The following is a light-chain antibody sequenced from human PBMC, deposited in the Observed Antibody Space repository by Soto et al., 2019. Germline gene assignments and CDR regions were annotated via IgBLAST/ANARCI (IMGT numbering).Light chain of an antibody. J-gene: IGKJ2*01. CDR3: QQRYNNPRT. CDR2: AAS. CDR1: QSISHF. V-gene: IGKV1-39*01. Sequence: DIQMTQSPSSLSASVGDSVTITCRASQSISHFLNWYQQKPGKAPKLLIYAASTLESGVPSRFSGSASGTVFTLTISSLLPEDFATYYCQQRYNNPRTFGQGTILEIK.